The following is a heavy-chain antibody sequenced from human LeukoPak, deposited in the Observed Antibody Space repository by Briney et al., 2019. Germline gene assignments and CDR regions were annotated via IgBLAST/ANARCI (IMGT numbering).Heavy chain of an antibody. Sequence: SETLSLTCTVSGGSISSSSYYWGWIRQPPGKGLEWIGSIYYSGSTYYNPSLKSRVTISVDTSKNQFSLKLSSVTAADTAVYYCAREMYYDSSGYRAFDIWGQGTMVTVSS. CDR1: GGSISSSSYY. D-gene: IGHD3-22*01. V-gene: IGHV4-39*07. CDR3: AREMYYDSSGYRAFDI. CDR2: IYYSGST. J-gene: IGHJ3*02.